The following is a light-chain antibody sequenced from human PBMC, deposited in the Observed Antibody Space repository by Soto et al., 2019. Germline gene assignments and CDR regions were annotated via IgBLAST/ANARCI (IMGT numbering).Light chain of an antibody. CDR3: SSYMGNYIWA. J-gene: IGLJ3*02. Sequence: QSALTQPASVSGSPGQSITISCTGTNSDVGSYDYVSWYQQHPGKAPKLIIYEVTNRPSGISNRFSGSKSGGTASLTISGLQAEDEADYYCSSYMGNYIWAFGGGTKVTVL. V-gene: IGLV2-14*03. CDR2: EVT. CDR1: NSDVGSYDY.